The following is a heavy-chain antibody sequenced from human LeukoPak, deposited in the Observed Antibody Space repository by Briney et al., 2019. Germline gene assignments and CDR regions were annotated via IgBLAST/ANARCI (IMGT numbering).Heavy chain of an antibody. CDR3: GREFPDPWYFDL. J-gene: IGHJ2*01. CDR1: GGSISSYY. V-gene: IGHV4-59*01. Sequence: SETVSLTCTVSGGSISSYYWSWIRQPPGKGLEWIGYIYYSGSTNYNPSLKNRVTISVDTSKNQFSLKLSSVTAADTAVYYCGREFPDPWYFDLWGRGTLVTVSS. CDR2: IYYSGST.